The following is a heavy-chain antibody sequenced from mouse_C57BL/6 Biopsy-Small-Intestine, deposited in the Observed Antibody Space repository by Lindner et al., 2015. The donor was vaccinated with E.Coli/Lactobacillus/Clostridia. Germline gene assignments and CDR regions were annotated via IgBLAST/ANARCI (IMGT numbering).Heavy chain of an antibody. CDR1: GYTFTSYW. D-gene: IGHD2-2*01. V-gene: IGHV1-7*01. CDR2: INPNSGYT. J-gene: IGHJ4*01. CDR3: ARGYGYDAYAMDY. Sequence: VQLQESGAELAKPGASVKLSCKASGYTFTSYWMHWVKQRPGQGLERIGYINPNSGYTKYNQKFKDKATLTADKSSSTAYMQLSSLTYEDSAVYYCARGYGYDAYAMDYWGQGTSVTVSS.